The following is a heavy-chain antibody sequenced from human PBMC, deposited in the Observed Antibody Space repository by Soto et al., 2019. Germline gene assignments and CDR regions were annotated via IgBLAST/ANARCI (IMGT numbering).Heavy chain of an antibody. CDR3: AREFYYGSGDDFDY. CDR2: IIAILGIT. D-gene: IGHD3-10*01. J-gene: IGHJ4*02. V-gene: IGHV1-69*04. CDR1: GYTFTSYY. Sequence: GASVKVSCKASGYTFTSYYMHWVRQAPGQGLEWMGRIIAILGITNYAQKLQGRVTITTDKSTSTAYMELRSLRSDDTVVYYCAREFYYGSGDDFDYWGQGTLVTVSS.